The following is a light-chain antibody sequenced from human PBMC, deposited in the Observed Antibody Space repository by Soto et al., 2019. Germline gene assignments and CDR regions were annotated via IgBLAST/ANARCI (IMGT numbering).Light chain of an antibody. V-gene: IGKV3-15*01. CDR3: QQFHNWPPLT. J-gene: IGKJ4*01. Sequence: EIVMTQSPDILSVSPGETATLSCRASQNIGGTLAWYQQKPGQAPRLLFYGASARATGTPARFSGSGSGTEFTLTISSLQSEDFAVYYCQQFHNWPPLTFGGGTKVEI. CDR2: GAS. CDR1: QNIGGT.